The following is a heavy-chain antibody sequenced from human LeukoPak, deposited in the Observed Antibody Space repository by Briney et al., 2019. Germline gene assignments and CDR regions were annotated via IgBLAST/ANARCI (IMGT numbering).Heavy chain of an antibody. CDR3: ARPGHYYGSGSYSV. J-gene: IGHJ4*02. Sequence: PSETLSLTCAVYGGSFSGYYWSWIRQPPGKGLEWIGEINHSGSTNYNPSLKSRVTISVDTSKNQFSLKLSSVTAADTAVYYCARPGHYYGSGSYSVWGQGTLVTVSS. CDR1: GGSFSGYY. V-gene: IGHV4-34*01. D-gene: IGHD3-10*01. CDR2: INHSGST.